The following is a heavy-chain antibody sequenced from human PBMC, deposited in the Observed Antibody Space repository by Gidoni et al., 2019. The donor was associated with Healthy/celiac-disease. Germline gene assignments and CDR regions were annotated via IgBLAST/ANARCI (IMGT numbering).Heavy chain of an antibody. CDR3: AKDNDFWSGYPY. D-gene: IGHD3-3*01. CDR2: ISGSGGST. CDR1: GFTFSSYA. Sequence: EVQLLESGGGLVQPGGSLRPSCAASGFTFSSYAMSWVRQAPGKGLEWVSAISGSGGSTYYADSVKGRFTISRDNSKNTLYLQMNSLRAEDTAVYYCAKDNDFWSGYPYWGQGTLVTVSS. J-gene: IGHJ4*02. V-gene: IGHV3-23*01.